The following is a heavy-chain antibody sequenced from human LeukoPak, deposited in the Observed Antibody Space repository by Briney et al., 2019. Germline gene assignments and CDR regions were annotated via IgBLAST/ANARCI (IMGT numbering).Heavy chain of an antibody. CDR3: VRDQFS. Sequence: GGSLRLSCAASGFTFSSNYMSWVRQAPGRLEWLSVTYSGETQYADSVKGRFTISRDDSKNTLYLQMSSLRAEDTAIYYCVRDQFSGGQGTTVTVSS. CDR2: TYSGET. V-gene: IGHV3-66*01. D-gene: IGHD3-3*01. J-gene: IGHJ6*02. CDR1: GFTFSSNY.